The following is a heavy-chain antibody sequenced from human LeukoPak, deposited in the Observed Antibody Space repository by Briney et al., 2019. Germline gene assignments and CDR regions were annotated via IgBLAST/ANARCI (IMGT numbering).Heavy chain of an antibody. CDR3: ARVDTVNAFDI. D-gene: IGHD4-17*01. Sequence: ASVKVSCKASGYSFPNFGISWVRQAPGQGLEWMGWISASNGNTNYAQKLQGRVTMTTDTSTSTADMELRSLRSDDTAVYYCARVDTVNAFDIWGRGTMVTVSS. V-gene: IGHV1-18*01. CDR1: GYSFPNFG. CDR2: ISASNGNT. J-gene: IGHJ3*02.